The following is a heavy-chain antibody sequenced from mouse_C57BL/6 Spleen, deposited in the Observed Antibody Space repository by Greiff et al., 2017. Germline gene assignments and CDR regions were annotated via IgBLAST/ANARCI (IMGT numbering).Heavy chain of an antibody. J-gene: IGHJ2*01. CDR3: ARKGITTVVNH. Sequence: QVQLQQPGAELVRPGTSVKLSCKASGYTFTSYWMHWVKQRPGQGLEWIGVIDPSDSYTNYNQKFKGKATLTVDTSSSTAYMQLSSLTSEDSAVYYCARKGITTVVNHWGQGTTLTVSS. D-gene: IGHD1-1*01. CDR2: IDPSDSYT. CDR1: GYTFTSYW. V-gene: IGHV1-59*01.